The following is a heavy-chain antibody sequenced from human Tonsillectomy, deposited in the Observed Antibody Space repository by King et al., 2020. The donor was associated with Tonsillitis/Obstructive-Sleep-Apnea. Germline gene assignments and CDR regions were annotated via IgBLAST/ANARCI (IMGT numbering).Heavy chain of an antibody. CDR3: ARDRGGVYNWNDQPLRTAWFDP. D-gene: IGHD1-1*01. V-gene: IGHV3-30*04. Sequence: VQLVESGGGVVQPGRSLRLSCAASGFTFSNYAMYWVRQAPGKGLEWVAVISKDGSNKDYADSVKGRFTMSRDNSKNTLYLKMNSLRAEDTAVYYCARDRGGVYNWNDQPLRTAWFDPWGQGTLVTVSS. CDR2: ISKDGSNK. J-gene: IGHJ5*02. CDR1: GFTFSNYA.